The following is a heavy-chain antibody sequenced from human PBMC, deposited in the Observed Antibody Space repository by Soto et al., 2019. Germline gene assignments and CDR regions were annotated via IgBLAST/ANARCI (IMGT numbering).Heavy chain of an antibody. V-gene: IGHV3-23*01. CDR1: GFSFSGYA. CDR3: GRFDAQYMYDISSVHDY. CDR2: ISGSASNT. D-gene: IGHD6-6*01. J-gene: IGHJ4*01. Sequence: PGGNPRLSRAASGFSFSGYAMTWVRQAPGRGLEWVSAISGSASNTFYADSVKGRFTMSRDNSRKTVYLQMNSLRLDDTAVYYCGRFDAQYMYDISSVHDYWVDGTLV.